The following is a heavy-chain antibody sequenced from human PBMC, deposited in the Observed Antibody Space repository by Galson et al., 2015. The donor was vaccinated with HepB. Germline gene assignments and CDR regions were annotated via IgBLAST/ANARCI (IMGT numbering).Heavy chain of an antibody. CDR2: ISSSGTTK. CDR1: GFTFSDYY. CDR3: ARDAVVHTGYYDYNMDV. D-gene: IGHD5-18*01. V-gene: IGHV3-11*01. J-gene: IGHJ6*02. Sequence: SLRLSCAASGFTFSDYYMSWIRQAPGKGLEWLSYISSSGTTKYYADSVQGRFTISRDNAKNSLYLQMNSLSAEDTAVYYCARDAVVHTGYYDYNMDVWGQGTTVTVSS.